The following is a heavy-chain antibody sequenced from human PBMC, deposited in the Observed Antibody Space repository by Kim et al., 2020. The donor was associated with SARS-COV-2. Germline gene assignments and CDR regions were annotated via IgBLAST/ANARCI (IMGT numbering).Heavy chain of an antibody. J-gene: IGHJ3*02. CDR2: IYNSGST. D-gene: IGHD3-3*01. CDR1: GGSISSGGYY. CDR3: ARGAEAYDFWSGLQLAFDI. Sequence: SETLSLTCTVSGGSISSGGYYWSWIRQHPGKGLEWIGYIYNSGSTYYNPSLTSRVTISVDTSKNQFSLKLSSVTAADTAVYYCARGAEAYDFWSGLQLAFDIWGQGTMVSVSS. V-gene: IGHV4-31*03.